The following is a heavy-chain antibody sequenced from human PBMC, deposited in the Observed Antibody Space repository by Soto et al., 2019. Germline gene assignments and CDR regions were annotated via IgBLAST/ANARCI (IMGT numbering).Heavy chain of an antibody. CDR1: GGYFSGYY. D-gene: IGHD3-22*01. CDR2: INHSGST. Sequence: QVQLQQWGAGLLKPSEALSLTCAVYGGYFSGYYWSWIRQPPGKGLEWIGEINHSGSTNYNPSLKSRVTIAVDTTKNQFSLKLSSVTAADTAVYYCARVGYYDSSGYYYGYWGQGTLVTVSS. CDR3: ARVGYYDSSGYYYGY. V-gene: IGHV4-34*01. J-gene: IGHJ4*02.